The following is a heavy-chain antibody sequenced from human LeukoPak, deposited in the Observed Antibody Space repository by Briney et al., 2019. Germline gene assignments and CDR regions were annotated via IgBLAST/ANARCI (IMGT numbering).Heavy chain of an antibody. CDR2: INHSGST. CDR3: ARRGMGGSGYNWFGP. V-gene: IGHV4-34*01. CDR1: GGSFSGYY. Sequence: EASETLSLTCAVYGGSFSGYYWSWIRQPPGKGLEWIGEINHSGSTNYNPSLKSRVTISVDTSKNQFSLKLSSVTAADTAVYYCARRGMGGSGYNWFGPWGQGTLVTISS. J-gene: IGHJ5*02. D-gene: IGHD3-10*01.